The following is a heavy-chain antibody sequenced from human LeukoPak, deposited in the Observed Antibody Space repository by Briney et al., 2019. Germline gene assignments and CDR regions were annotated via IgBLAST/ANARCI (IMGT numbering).Heavy chain of an antibody. CDR1: GFTFSTNA. D-gene: IGHD6-13*01. V-gene: IGHV3-23*01. CDR3: VKDKAYSSSWGYFDY. Sequence: PGGSLRLSCAASGFTFSTNAMTWVRQAPGKGLEWVSCIGGSGDSTYYSDSVRGRFTISRDNSKNTLYLQMNSLRAEDTAIYYCVKDKAYSSSWGYFDYWGQGTLVTVSS. J-gene: IGHJ4*02. CDR2: IGGSGDST.